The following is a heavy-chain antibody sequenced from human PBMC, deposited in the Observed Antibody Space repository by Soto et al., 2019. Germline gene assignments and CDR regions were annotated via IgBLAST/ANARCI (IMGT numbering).Heavy chain of an antibody. V-gene: IGHV1-3*01. CDR1: GYMFTTNA. D-gene: IGHD6-19*01. CDR2: INPANGKT. CDR3: ARHSGQWLVLGTVDY. J-gene: IGHJ4*02. Sequence: QVQLVQSGAEVKKPGASVKVSCKASGYMFTTNAIHWVRQAPGHRLEWMAWINPANGKTKSSQKYQGRVTFTRDTSATTAYMELTSLTPEDTAVYYCARHSGQWLVLGTVDYWGQGTLVTVS.